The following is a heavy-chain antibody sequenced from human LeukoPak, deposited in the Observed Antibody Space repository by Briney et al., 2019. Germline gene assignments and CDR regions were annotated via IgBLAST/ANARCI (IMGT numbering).Heavy chain of an antibody. V-gene: IGHV3-30-3*01. J-gene: IGHJ4*02. CDR3: ARVPYGSGTYTDY. D-gene: IGHD3-10*01. CDR1: GFTFSTYA. CDR2: ITYDGSDK. Sequence: PGRSLRLSCAASGFTFSTYAMHWVRQAPGKGLEWVAVITYDGSDKYYADSVKGRFTISRDNSKNTVYLQMDSLRAEDTAVYYCARVPYGSGTYTDYWGRGTLVTVSS.